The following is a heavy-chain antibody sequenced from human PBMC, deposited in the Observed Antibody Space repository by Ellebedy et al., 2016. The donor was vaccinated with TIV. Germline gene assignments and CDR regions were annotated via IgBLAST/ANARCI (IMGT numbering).Heavy chain of an antibody. D-gene: IGHD3-10*01. J-gene: IGHJ6*02. Sequence: GESLKISXAASGFTFSSYAMSWVRQAPGKGLEWVSAISGSGGSTYYADSVKGRFTISRDNSKNTLYLQMNSLRAEDTAVYYCAKDGDWTPGITMVRGPFSGMDVWGQGTTVTVSS. CDR1: GFTFSSYA. CDR3: AKDGDWTPGITMVRGPFSGMDV. V-gene: IGHV3-23*01. CDR2: ISGSGGST.